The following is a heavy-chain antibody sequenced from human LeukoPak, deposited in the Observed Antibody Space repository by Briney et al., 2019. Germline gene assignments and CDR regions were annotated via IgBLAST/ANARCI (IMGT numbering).Heavy chain of an antibody. D-gene: IGHD6-13*01. V-gene: IGHV5-51*01. J-gene: IGHJ4*02. CDR3: ARHYSSSWYVGMGYFDY. CDR1: GYSFTSYW. Sequence: GGSLKISCKGSGYSFTSYWIGWVRQMPGKGLEWMGIIYPGDSDTRYSPSFQGQVTISADKSISTAYLQWSSLKASDTAMYYCARHYSSSWYVGMGYFDYWGQGTLVTVSS. CDR2: IYPGDSDT.